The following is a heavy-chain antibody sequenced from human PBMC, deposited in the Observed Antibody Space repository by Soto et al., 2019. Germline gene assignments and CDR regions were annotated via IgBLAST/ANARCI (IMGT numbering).Heavy chain of an antibody. D-gene: IGHD1-26*01. J-gene: IGHJ6*02. CDR3: ARGGWELPYNYGMDV. V-gene: IGHV3-23*01. CDR2: ISGSGGST. Sequence: EVQLLESGGGLVQPGGSLRLSCAASGFTFSSYAMSWVRQAPGKGLEWVSAISGSGGSTYYADSVKGRFTISRDNSKNTLYLQMNSLRAEDTAVYYCARGGWELPYNYGMDVWGQGTTVTVSS. CDR1: GFTFSSYA.